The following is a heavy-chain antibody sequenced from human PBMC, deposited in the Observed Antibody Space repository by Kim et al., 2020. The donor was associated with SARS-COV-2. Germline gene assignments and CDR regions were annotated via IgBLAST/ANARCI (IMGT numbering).Heavy chain of an antibody. J-gene: IGHJ3*02. V-gene: IGHV3-53*01. CDR1: GFTVSSNY. D-gene: IGHD3-22*01. Sequence: GGSLRLSCAASGFTVSSNYMSWVRQAPGKGLEWVSVIYSGGSTYYADSVKGRFTISRDNSKNTLYLQMNSLRAEDTAVYYCARGPDSRGDDAFDIWGQGTMVTVSS. CDR3: ARGPDSRGDDAFDI. CDR2: IYSGGST.